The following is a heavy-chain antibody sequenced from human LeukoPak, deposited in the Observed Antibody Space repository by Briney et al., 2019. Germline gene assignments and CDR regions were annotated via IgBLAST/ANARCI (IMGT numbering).Heavy chain of an antibody. D-gene: IGHD6-19*01. V-gene: IGHV1-18*01. J-gene: IGHJ4*02. CDR2: ISAYNGNT. CDR1: GYTFTSYG. Sequence: APVKVSCKASGYTFTSYGISWVRQAPGQGLEWMGWISAYNGNTNYAQKLQGRVTMTTDTSTSTAYMELRSLRSDDTAVYYCARDQGIAVAGNLGYWGQGTLVTVSS. CDR3: ARDQGIAVAGNLGY.